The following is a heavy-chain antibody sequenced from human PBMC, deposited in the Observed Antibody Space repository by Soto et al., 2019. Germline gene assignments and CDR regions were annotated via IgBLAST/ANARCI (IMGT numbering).Heavy chain of an antibody. V-gene: IGHV4-59*08. CDR3: ARHLGVAGDYSDDEYFQH. D-gene: IGHD4-17*01. J-gene: IGHJ1*01. CDR1: GGSISSYY. Sequence: SETLSLTCTVSGGSISSYYWSWIRQPPGKGLEWIGYIYYSGSTNYNPSLKSRVTISVDTSKNQFSLKLSSVTAADTAVYYCARHLGVAGDYSDDEYFQHWGQGTLVTVSS. CDR2: IYYSGST.